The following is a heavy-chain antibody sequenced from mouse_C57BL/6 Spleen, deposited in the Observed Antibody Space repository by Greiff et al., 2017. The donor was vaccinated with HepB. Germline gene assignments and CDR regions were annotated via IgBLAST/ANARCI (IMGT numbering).Heavy chain of an antibody. CDR1: GYAFSSSW. V-gene: IGHV1-82*01. J-gene: IGHJ2*01. CDR3: ARGTAQATYYFDY. D-gene: IGHD3-2*02. Sequence: QVQLKQSGPELVKPGASVKISCKASGYAFSSSWMNWVKQRPGKGLEWIGRIYPGDGDTNYNGKFKGKATLTADKSSSTAYMQLSSLTSEDSAVYFCARGTAQATYYFDYWGQGTTLTVSS. CDR2: IYPGDGDT.